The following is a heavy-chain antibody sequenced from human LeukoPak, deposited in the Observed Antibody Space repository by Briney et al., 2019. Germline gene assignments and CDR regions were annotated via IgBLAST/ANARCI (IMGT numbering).Heavy chain of an antibody. CDR3: AKGNYVGYYYYYMDV. Sequence: PGGSLRLSCAASGFTFSSYAMSWVRQAPGKGLEWVSAISGSGGSTYYADSVKGRFTIPRDNSKNTLYLQMNSLRAEDTAVYYCAKGNYVGYYYYYMDVWGKGTTVTVSS. CDR2: ISGSGGST. D-gene: IGHD4-11*01. CDR1: GFTFSSYA. V-gene: IGHV3-23*01. J-gene: IGHJ6*03.